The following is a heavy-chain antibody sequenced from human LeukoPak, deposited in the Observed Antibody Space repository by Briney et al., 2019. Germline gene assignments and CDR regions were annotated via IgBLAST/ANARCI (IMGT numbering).Heavy chain of an antibody. CDR3: TRSTYSSTYYVVFDS. CDR1: GFTFGDHA. J-gene: IGHJ4*02. V-gene: IGHV3-49*04. CDR2: IRSKAYGGTA. Sequence: GGSLRLSCTASGFTFGDHAMGWVRQAPGKGLEWITFIRSKAYGGTAEYAASVRGRFSISRDDSKSIAYLQMNSLKTEDTAMYYCTRSTYSSTYYVVFDSWGQGTLVTVSS. D-gene: IGHD1-26*01.